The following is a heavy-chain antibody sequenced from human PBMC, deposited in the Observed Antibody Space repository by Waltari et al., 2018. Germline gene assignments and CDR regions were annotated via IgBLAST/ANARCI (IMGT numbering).Heavy chain of an antibody. D-gene: IGHD2-2*01. J-gene: IGHJ6*02. CDR3: ARDHCSSTSCLYYYYGMDV. Sequence: QVQLQESGPGLVKPSETLSLTCTVSGGSISSYYWSWIRQPAGKGLEWIGRIYTSGSTNYNPSLKSRVTMSVDTSKNQFSLKLSSVTAADTAVYYCARDHCSSTSCLYYYYGMDVWGQGTTVIVSS. CDR2: IYTSGST. V-gene: IGHV4-4*07. CDR1: GGSISSYY.